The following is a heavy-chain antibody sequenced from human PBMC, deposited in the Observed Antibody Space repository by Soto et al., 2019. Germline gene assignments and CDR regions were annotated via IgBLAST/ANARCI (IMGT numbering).Heavy chain of an antibody. CDR2: ISYDGSNK. CDR1: GFTFSSYA. D-gene: IGHD3-16*01. J-gene: IGHJ3*02. Sequence: QVPLVESGGGVVQPGRSLRLSCAASGFTFSSYAMHWVRQAPGKGLEWVAVISYDGSNKYYADSVKGRFTISRDNSKNTLYLQMNSLRAEDTAVYYCARDLGGSLTRFAFDIWGQGTMVTVSS. CDR3: ARDLGGSLTRFAFDI. V-gene: IGHV3-30-3*01.